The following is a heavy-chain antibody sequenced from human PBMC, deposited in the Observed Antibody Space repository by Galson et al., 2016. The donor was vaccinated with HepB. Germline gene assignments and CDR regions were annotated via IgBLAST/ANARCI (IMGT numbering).Heavy chain of an antibody. V-gene: IGHV3-30*03. CDR1: GLTFSTYS. CDR2: IGYEGRSK. CDR3: ATATDYAFDI. Sequence: SLRLSCAASGLTFSTYSMSWVRQAPGKGLEWVAAIGYEGRSKYYIDSVKGRFTISRDNSKNTFSLQMNSLRVEDTALYYCATATDYAFDIWGQGTMVNVAS. D-gene: IGHD3/OR15-3a*01. J-gene: IGHJ3*02.